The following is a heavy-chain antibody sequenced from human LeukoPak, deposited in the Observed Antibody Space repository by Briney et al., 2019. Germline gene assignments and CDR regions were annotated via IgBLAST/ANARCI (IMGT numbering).Heavy chain of an antibody. CDR1: GFTFSSYW. CDR3: ARDLDPSSSPFPYYFDY. D-gene: IGHD6-6*01. J-gene: IGHJ4*02. Sequence: GGSLRLSCAASGFTFSSYWMSWVRQAPGKGLEWVANIKQDGREKYYVDSVKGRFTISRDNAKNSLYLQMNSLRAVDTAVYYCARDLDPSSSPFPYYFDYWGQGTLVTVSS. CDR2: IKQDGREK. V-gene: IGHV3-7*01.